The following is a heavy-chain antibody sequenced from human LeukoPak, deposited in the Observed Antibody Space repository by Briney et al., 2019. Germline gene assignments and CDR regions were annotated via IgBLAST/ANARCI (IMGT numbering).Heavy chain of an antibody. V-gene: IGHV1-24*01. CDR2: FDPEDGET. CDR3: ATAGCSSTSCQMDWFDP. D-gene: IGHD2-2*01. Sequence: ASVKVSCKVSGYTLTELSMHWVRQAPGKGLEWMGGFDPEDGETIYAQKFQGRVTMTEDTSTDTAYMELSSLRSEDTAVYYCATAGCSSTSCQMDWFDPWGQGTLVTVSS. J-gene: IGHJ5*02. CDR1: GYTLTELS.